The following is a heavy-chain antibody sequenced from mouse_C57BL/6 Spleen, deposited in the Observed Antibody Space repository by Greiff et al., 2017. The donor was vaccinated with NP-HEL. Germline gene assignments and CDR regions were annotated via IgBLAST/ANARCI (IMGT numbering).Heavy chain of an antibody. CDR1: GYTFTSYW. CDR2: IDPSDSYT. J-gene: IGHJ1*03. D-gene: IGHD1-1*01. V-gene: IGHV1-69*01. CDR3: ASAYYGSSHWYFDV. Sequence: VQLQQPGAELVMPGASVKLSCKASGYTFTSYWMHWVKQRPGQGLEWIGEIDPSDSYTNYNQKFKGKSTLTVDKSSSTAYMQLSSLTSEDSAVYYCASAYYGSSHWYFDVWGTGTTVTVSS.